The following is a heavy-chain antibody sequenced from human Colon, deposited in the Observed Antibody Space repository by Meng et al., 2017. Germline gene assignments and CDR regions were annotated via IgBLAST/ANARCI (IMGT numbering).Heavy chain of an antibody. V-gene: IGHV2-5*01. D-gene: IGHD4-17*01. CDR3: AHRTTVTAVDY. CDR2: IYWNEDK. CDR1: GFSVSTSGMV. J-gene: IGHJ4*02. Sequence: QITLKESGPTLVKPTQTLTLTCTVSGFSVSTSGMVVGWIRQPPGKALEWLAFIYWNEDKRYSPSLKSRVTITKDTSKNQVVLTMTNMDPVDTATYYCAHRTTVTAVDYWGQGTLVTVSS.